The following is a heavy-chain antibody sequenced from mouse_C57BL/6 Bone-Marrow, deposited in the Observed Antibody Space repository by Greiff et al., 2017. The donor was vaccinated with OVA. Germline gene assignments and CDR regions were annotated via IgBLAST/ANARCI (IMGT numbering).Heavy chain of an antibody. CDR1: GFTFSDYG. CDR2: ISSGSSTI. D-gene: IGHD2-2*01. J-gene: IGHJ4*01. CDR3: ARIFQKNLLWLRRVYYYAMDY. V-gene: IGHV5-17*01. Sequence: EVKLQESGGGLVKPGGSLKLSCAASGFTFSDYGMHWVRQAPEKGLEWVAYISSGSSTIYYADTVKGRFTISIDNAKYTLFLQMTSLRYEDTAMYYCARIFQKNLLWLRRVYYYAMDYWGQGTSVTVSS.